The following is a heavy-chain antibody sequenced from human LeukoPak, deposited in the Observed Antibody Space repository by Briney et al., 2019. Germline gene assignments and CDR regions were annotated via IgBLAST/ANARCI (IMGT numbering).Heavy chain of an antibody. D-gene: IGHD3-9*01. CDR2: ISWNSGSI. Sequence: QPGGSLILSCAASGFTFDDYAMHWVRQAPGKGLEWVSGISWNSGSIGYADSVKGRFTISRDNVKNSLYLQMNSLRAEDTALYYCAKARLRYFDWLSEPYFDYWGQGTLVTVSS. J-gene: IGHJ4*02. CDR1: GFTFDDYA. CDR3: AKARLRYFDWLSEPYFDY. V-gene: IGHV3-9*01.